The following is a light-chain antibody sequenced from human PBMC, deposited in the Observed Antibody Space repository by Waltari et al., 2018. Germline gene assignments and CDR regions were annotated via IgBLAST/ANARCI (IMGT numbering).Light chain of an antibody. V-gene: IGLV2-14*03. CDR3: SSYISSSTLEL. Sequence: QSALTQPASVSGSPGQSITISCTGTSSDVGGYNYVSCYQQHPGKAPKLMIYDVSNRHSGVSNRFSGSKSGNTAALTISGLQAEDEADYYCSSYISSSTLELFGGGTSLTVL. CDR2: DVS. CDR1: SSDVGGYNY. J-gene: IGLJ2*01.